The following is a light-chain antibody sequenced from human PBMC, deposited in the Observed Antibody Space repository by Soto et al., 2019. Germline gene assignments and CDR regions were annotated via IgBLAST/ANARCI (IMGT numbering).Light chain of an antibody. CDR3: QTWGTGIQV. J-gene: IGLJ2*01. Sequence: QPVLTQSPSASASLGASVKLTCTLSSGHSSYAIAWHQQQPEKGPRYLMKVNSDGSHSKGDGIPDRFSGSRSGAERYFTISSLQSDDEADYYCQTWGTGIQVFGGGTKVTVL. V-gene: IGLV4-69*01. CDR2: VNSDGSH. CDR1: SGHSSYA.